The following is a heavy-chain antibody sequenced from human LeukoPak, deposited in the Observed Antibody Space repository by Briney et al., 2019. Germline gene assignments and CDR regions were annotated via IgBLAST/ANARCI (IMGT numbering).Heavy chain of an antibody. CDR3: ARGRYDSSGYYLAY. CDR2: IYYSGST. CDR1: GGSISSGDYY. Sequence: SQTLFLTCTVSGGSISSGDYYWSWIRQPPGKGLEWIGYIYYSGSTYYNPSLKSRVTISVDTSKNQFSLKLSSVTAADTAVYYCARGRYDSSGYYLAYWGQGTLVTVSS. D-gene: IGHD3-22*01. V-gene: IGHV4-30-4*01. J-gene: IGHJ4*02.